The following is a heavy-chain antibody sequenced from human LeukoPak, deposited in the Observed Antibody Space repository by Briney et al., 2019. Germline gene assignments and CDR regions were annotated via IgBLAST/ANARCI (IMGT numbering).Heavy chain of an antibody. CDR1: GFTFSSYG. Sequence: GGSLRLSCAASGFTFSSYGIHWVRQAPGKGLEWVAGISYACSNKYYADSVKGRFTISRDNSKTTLYLQMNSLRDEDTAVYYCAKGSYCSGWSGQEFDYWGQGTLATVSS. D-gene: IGHD6-19*01. V-gene: IGHV3-30*18. CDR3: AKGSYCSGWSGQEFDY. CDR2: ISYACSNK. J-gene: IGHJ4*02.